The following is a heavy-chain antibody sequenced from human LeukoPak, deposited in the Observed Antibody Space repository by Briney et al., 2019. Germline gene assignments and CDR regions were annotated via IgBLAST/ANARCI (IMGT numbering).Heavy chain of an antibody. J-gene: IGHJ4*02. CDR3: ARVGSGWYFDS. CDR1: GFAFSDSY. V-gene: IGHV3-11*04. D-gene: IGHD6-19*01. CDR2: ISTSGDTI. Sequence: GGSLRLSCVASGFAFSDSYMSWIRQAPGKGLEWISYISTSGDTIYYADSVKGRFIISRDNAKNSLYLQMNSLRAEDTAVFYCARVGSGWYFDSWGQGTLVTVSS.